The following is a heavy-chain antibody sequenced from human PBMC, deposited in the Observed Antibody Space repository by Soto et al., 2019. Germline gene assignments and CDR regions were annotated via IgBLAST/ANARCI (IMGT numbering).Heavy chain of an antibody. CDR1: GGSISSSSYY. D-gene: IGHD2-2*01. V-gene: IGHV4-39*01. J-gene: IGHJ6*03. Sequence: SETLSLTCTVSGGSISSSSYYWGWIRQPPGKGLEWIGSIYYSGSTYYNPSLKSRVTISVDTSKNQFSLKLSSVTAADTAVYYCARGLGVPAAIPYYYYMDVWGKGSTVTVS. CDR2: IYYSGST. CDR3: ARGLGVPAAIPYYYYMDV.